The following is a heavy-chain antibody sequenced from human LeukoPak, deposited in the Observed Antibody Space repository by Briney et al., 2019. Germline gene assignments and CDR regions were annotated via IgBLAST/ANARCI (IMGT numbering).Heavy chain of an antibody. CDR1: GITFTSYG. V-gene: IGHV3-23*01. Sequence: GGSLRLSCAASGITFTSYGMSWVRQAPGKGLEWVSAISDSGTSKYSADSVKGRFTISRDNSKNTLYLQMNSLRAEDTAVYYCASQVGRTMIVVVTTDLYYMDVWGKGTTVTVSS. J-gene: IGHJ6*03. D-gene: IGHD3-22*01. CDR2: ISDSGTSK. CDR3: ASQVGRTMIVVVTTDLYYMDV.